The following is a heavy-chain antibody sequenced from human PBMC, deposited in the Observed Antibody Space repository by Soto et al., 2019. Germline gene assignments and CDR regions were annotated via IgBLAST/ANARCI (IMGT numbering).Heavy chain of an antibody. CDR2: MNPNSGNT. Sequence: ASVKASCKASGYTFTSYDINWVRQATGQGHEWMGWMNPNSGNTGSAQKFQGRVTMTRNTSISTAYMELSSMRSGDTAVYYCARVIGYCSSTSGSHDAFDIPGQGTILTVSS. D-gene: IGHD2-2*03. CDR1: GYTFTSYD. J-gene: IGHJ3*02. CDR3: ARVIGYCSSTSGSHDAFDI. V-gene: IGHV1-8*01.